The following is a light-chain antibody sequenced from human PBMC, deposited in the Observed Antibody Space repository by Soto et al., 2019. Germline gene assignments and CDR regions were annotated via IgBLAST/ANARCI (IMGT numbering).Light chain of an antibody. Sequence: ILLTQSPSTLSLSPGEGVTLSCRASQSVTVNSLAWYQQKPGQAPRLLIYAASTRAAAVPDRFTGSGSGTDFALTISRLAPEDFGVYYCQQYGDSPLTSGPGTKVDIK. V-gene: IGKV3-20*01. CDR3: QQYGDSPLT. CDR1: QSVTVNS. J-gene: IGKJ3*01. CDR2: AAS.